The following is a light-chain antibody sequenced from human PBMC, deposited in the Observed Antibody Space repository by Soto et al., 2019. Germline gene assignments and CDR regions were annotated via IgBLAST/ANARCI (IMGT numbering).Light chain of an antibody. CDR2: DVS. J-gene: IGLJ1*01. CDR3: SSYTSSSTYV. CDR1: SSDVGDYNY. V-gene: IGLV2-14*01. Sequence: QSALTQPASVSGSPGQSITISCTGTSSDVGDYNYVSWYQQHPGKAPKLMIFDVSNRPSGVANRFSGSKSGNTASLTISGLQDEDEAEYYCSSYTSSSTYVFGTGTKVTVL.